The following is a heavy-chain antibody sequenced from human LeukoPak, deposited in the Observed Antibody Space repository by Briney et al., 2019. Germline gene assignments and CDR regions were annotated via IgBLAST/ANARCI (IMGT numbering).Heavy chain of an antibody. V-gene: IGHV1-18*04. Sequence: GASVKVSCKASGYTFTGYYIHWVRQAPGQGLEWMGWITGYNGNTNYAQKFQGRVTMTTDTSTSTAYMELRSLRSDDTALYYCARETGSTPDGLDIWGQGTMVTVSS. CDR3: ARETGSTPDGLDI. J-gene: IGHJ3*02. CDR2: ITGYNGNT. D-gene: IGHD2-2*01. CDR1: GYTFTGYY.